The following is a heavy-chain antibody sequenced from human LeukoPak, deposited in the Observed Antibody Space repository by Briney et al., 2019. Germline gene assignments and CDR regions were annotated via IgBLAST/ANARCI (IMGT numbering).Heavy chain of an antibody. CDR3: ATGGGGELPYQPVY. J-gene: IGHJ4*02. D-gene: IGHD1-26*01. Sequence: ASVKVSCKVSGYTFTDYYMHWVQQAPGKGLEWMGLVDPEDGETIYAEKFQGRVTITADTSTDTAYTELSSLRSEDTAVYYCATGGGGELPYQPVYWGQGTLVTVSS. CDR1: GYTFTDYY. CDR2: VDPEDGET. V-gene: IGHV1-69-2*01.